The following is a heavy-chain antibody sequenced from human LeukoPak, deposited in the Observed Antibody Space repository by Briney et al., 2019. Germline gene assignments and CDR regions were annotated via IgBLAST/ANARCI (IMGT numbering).Heavy chain of an antibody. V-gene: IGHV1-69*01. CDR2: IIPIFGTA. J-gene: IGHJ5*02. CDR1: GCTFSSYA. D-gene: IGHD3-9*01. CDR3: ARTGDILTGYRNWFDP. Sequence: SVKVSCKASGCTFSSYAISWVRQAPGQGLEWIGGIIPIFGTANYAQKFQGRVTITADESTSTAYMELSSLRSEDTAVYYRARTGDILTGYRNWFDPWGQGTLVTVSS.